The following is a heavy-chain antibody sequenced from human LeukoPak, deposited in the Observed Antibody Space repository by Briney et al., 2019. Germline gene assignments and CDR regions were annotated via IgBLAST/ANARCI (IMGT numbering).Heavy chain of an antibody. CDR3: ARVNMDTAMAAYYYYGMDV. J-gene: IGHJ6*02. CDR2: ISGYNGNT. D-gene: IGHD5-18*01. Sequence: ASVKVSCKASGGTFSSYAISWVRQAPGQGLEWMGWISGYNGNTDYAQKIQGRVTMTTDTSTSTAYMELRSLRSDDTAVYYCARVNMDTAMAAYYYYGMDVWGQGTTVTVSS. V-gene: IGHV1-18*01. CDR1: GGTFSSYA.